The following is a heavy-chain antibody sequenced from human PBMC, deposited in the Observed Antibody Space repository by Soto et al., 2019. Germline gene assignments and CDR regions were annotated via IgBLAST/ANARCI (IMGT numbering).Heavy chain of an antibody. Sequence: PGGSLRLSCAASGFTFSDYALHCVRQAPGKGLEWLRVISSDGGNIYYADSVRGRFTISRDNSKNTLYLQMNSLRVEEKAVYYCASCGGERGYDPYCYRMAVWAQGTTVTVSS. CDR3: ASCGGERGYDPYCYRMAV. D-gene: IGHD3-22*01. J-gene: IGHJ6*02. CDR1: GFTFSDYA. V-gene: IGHV3-30-3*01. CDR2: ISSDGGNI.